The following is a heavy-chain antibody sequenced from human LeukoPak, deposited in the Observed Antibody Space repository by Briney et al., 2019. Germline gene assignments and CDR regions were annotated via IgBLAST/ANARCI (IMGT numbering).Heavy chain of an antibody. CDR3: VRGDDYGDNAIVY. Sequence: GGSLRLSCAASGFSFSGYEMHWVRQAPGKGLEWLSYISTTGRTTYYADSVKGRFTISRDNVKDSVHLQMNSLRAEDTAVYYCVRGDDYGDNAIVYWGQGTLVTVSS. J-gene: IGHJ4*02. CDR1: GFSFSGYE. CDR2: ISTTGRTT. D-gene: IGHD4-17*01. V-gene: IGHV3-48*03.